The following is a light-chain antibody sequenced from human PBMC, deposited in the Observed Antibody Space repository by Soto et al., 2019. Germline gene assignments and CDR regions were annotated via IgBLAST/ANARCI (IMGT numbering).Light chain of an antibody. CDR3: QQYNNWPPKT. Sequence: EMMLTQSSATLSVTTGESATLACMASQSVSSNLAWYQQKPGQAPRLLIYGASTRATGIPARFSGSGSGTEFTLTISGLQSEDFAVYYCQQYNNWPPKTFGQGTKVDIK. CDR1: QSVSSN. J-gene: IGKJ1*01. V-gene: IGKV3-15*01. CDR2: GAS.